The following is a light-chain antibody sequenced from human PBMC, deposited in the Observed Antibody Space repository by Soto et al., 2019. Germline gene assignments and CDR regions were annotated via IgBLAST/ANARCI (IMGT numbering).Light chain of an antibody. CDR2: GNN. Sequence: QSVLTQSPSVSGAPGQRVTISCTGTSSNIGAGFDVHWYQQLPATAPKLLIYGNNNRPSGVPDRFSGSKSGTSASLAITGGQGEDDAADYCHHYYDSIRSGCVFGAGTKLTVL. J-gene: IGLJ3*02. V-gene: IGLV1-40*01. CDR3: HHYYDSIRSGCV. CDR1: SSNIGAGFD.